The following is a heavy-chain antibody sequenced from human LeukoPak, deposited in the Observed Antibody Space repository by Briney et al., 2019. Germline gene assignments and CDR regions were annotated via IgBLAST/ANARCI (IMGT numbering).Heavy chain of an antibody. Sequence: SETLSLTCTVSGGSISSYYWSWIRQPPGKGLEWIGYIYYSGSTNYNPSLKSRVTISVDTPKNQFSLKLSSVTAADTAVYYCARGLTVVTVTYFDYWGQGTLVTVSS. D-gene: IGHD2-21*02. V-gene: IGHV4-59*01. J-gene: IGHJ4*02. CDR2: IYYSGST. CDR1: GGSISSYY. CDR3: ARGLTVVTVTYFDY.